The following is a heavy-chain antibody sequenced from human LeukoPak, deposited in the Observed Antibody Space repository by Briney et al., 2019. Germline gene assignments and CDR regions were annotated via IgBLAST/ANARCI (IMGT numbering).Heavy chain of an antibody. CDR3: AREIYCSGGSCYSSDY. CDR2: ISDDGTNT. Sequence: GGSLRLSCAASGFTFSNYWMHWVRQAPGKGLVWVSRISDDGTNTNYADSVKGRFTISRDNSKNTLYIQMNSLRAEDTAVYYCAREIYCSGGSCYSSDYWGQGTLVTVSS. D-gene: IGHD2-15*01. CDR1: GFTFSNYW. J-gene: IGHJ4*02. V-gene: IGHV3-74*01.